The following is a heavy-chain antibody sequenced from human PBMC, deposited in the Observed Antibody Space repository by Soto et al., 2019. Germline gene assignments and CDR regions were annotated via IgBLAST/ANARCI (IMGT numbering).Heavy chain of an antibody. J-gene: IGHJ4*02. Sequence: GGSLRLSCAASGFTFSSYSMNWVRQAPGKGLEWVSYISSSSSTIYYADSVKGRFTISRDNAKNSLYLQMNSLRAEDTAVYYCARSRWDYVTEGRGWGQGTLVTVSS. CDR1: GFTFSSYS. CDR2: ISSSSSTI. V-gene: IGHV3-48*01. CDR3: ARSRWDYVTEGRG. D-gene: IGHD1-7*01.